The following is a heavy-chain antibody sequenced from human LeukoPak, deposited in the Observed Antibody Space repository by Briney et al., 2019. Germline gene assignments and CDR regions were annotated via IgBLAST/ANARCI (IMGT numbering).Heavy chain of an antibody. CDR1: GDSISTSSYY. J-gene: IGHJ4*02. CDR2: IYYSGST. CDR3: ARSYYYDYRQIDY. D-gene: IGHD3-22*01. Sequence: SETLSLTCTVFGDSISTSSYYWGWIRQPPGKGPEWLGSIYYSGSTYYNPSLKSRVTISVDTSKNQFSLNLYSVTAADTAVFYCARSYYYDYRQIDYWGQGTLVTVSS. V-gene: IGHV4-39*01.